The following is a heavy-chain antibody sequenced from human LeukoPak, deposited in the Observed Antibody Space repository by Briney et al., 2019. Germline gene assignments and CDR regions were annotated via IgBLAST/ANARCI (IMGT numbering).Heavy chain of an antibody. V-gene: IGHV6-1*01. Sequence: SQTLSLTCAISGDSVSSNSAAWNWIRQSPSRGLEWLGRTYYRSKVYNDYAVSVKIRINIKADTSKNHFSLQLNSVTPEDTAVYYCARDLGSGWYDAFDIWGQGTMVTVSS. D-gene: IGHD6-19*01. J-gene: IGHJ3*02. CDR1: GDSVSSNSAA. CDR2: TYYRSKVYN. CDR3: ARDLGSGWYDAFDI.